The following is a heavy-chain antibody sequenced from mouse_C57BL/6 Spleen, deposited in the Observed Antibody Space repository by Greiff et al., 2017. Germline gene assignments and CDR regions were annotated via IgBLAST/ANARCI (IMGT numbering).Heavy chain of an antibody. J-gene: IGHJ1*03. CDR3: ARSDDYGSSYWYCDV. CDR2: IDPSDSYT. V-gene: IGHV1-69*01. Sequence: QVQLQQPGAELVMPGASVKLSCKASGYTFTSYWMHWVKQRPGQGLEWIGEIDPSDSYTNYNQKFKGKSTLTVDKSSSTAYMQLSSLTSEDSAVXYCARSDDYGSSYWYCDVWGTVTTVTVSS. CDR1: GYTFTSYW. D-gene: IGHD1-1*01.